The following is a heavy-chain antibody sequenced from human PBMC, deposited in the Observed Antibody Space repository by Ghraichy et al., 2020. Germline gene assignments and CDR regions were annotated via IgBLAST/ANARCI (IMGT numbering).Heavy chain of an antibody. CDR2: ISGSGGST. V-gene: IGHV3-23*01. CDR3: AKSYCTNGVCYNEHYYYYGMDV. D-gene: IGHD2-8*01. J-gene: IGHJ6*02. CDR1: GFTFSSYA. Sequence: GESLNIACAASGFTFSSYAMSWVRQAPGKGLEWVLAISGSGGSTYYADSVKGRFTISRDNSKNTLYLQMNSLRAEDTAVYYCAKSYCTNGVCYNEHYYYYGMDVWGQGTTVTVSS.